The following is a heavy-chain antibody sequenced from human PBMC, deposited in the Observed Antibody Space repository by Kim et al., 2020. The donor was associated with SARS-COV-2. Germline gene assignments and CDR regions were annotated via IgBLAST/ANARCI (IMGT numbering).Heavy chain of an antibody. D-gene: IGHD4-17*01. CDR3: AKMTTVTGYYFDY. Sequence: GGSLRLSCAASGFTFSSYAMSWVRQAPGKGQEWVSVVSGSGHSTYYADSVKGRFTISRDNSKKTLYLQMNSLRAEDTAEYYCAKMTTVTGYYFDYWGQGTPVTVSS. V-gene: IGHV3-23*01. J-gene: IGHJ4*02. CDR2: VSGSGHST. CDR1: GFTFSSYA.